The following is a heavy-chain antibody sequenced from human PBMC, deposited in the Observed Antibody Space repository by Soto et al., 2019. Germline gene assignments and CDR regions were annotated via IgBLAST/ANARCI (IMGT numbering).Heavy chain of an antibody. CDR2: IKSKIDGGIT. CDR3: TTDLGGYCSSTSYCTPNLHSWFDP. Sequence: GGSLRLSCAASGFIFSKAWMSWVRQAPGKGLEWVGRIKSKIDGGITDYAAPAKGRFTISRDDSENTLYLQMDSLKTEDTAVYFCTTDLGGYCSSTSYCTPNLHSWFDPWGPGTLVTVSS. V-gene: IGHV3-15*01. J-gene: IGHJ5*02. D-gene: IGHD2-2*01. CDR1: GFIFSKAW.